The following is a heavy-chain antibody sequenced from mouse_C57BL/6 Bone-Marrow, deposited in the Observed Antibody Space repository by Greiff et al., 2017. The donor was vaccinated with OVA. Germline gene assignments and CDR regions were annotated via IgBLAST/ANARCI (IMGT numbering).Heavy chain of an antibody. CDR1: GYTFTDHT. CDR3: ARRIYYDYDSWYFDV. V-gene: IGHV1-78*01. J-gene: IGHJ1*03. CDR2: IYPRDGST. D-gene: IGHD2-4*01. Sequence: QVQLKESDAELVKPGASVKISCKVSGYTFTDHTIHWMKQRPEQGLEWIGYIYPRDGSTKYNEKFKGKATLTADKSSSTAYMQLNSLTSEDSAVYFCARRIYYDYDSWYFDVWGTGTTVTVSS.